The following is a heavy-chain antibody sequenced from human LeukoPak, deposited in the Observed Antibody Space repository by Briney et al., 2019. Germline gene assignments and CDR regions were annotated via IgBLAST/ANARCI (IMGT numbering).Heavy chain of an antibody. D-gene: IGHD6-19*01. Sequence: SETLSLTCAVYGGSFSAYYWSWIRQPPGKGLEWIAEINHSGSTHYNPSLKSRVSMSLQTSNNQFFLKLSSVTTADTAVYFCARAPGQWYYMDVWGKGTTVTVSS. CDR1: GGSFSAYY. CDR2: INHSGST. V-gene: IGHV4-34*01. CDR3: ARAPGQWYYMDV. J-gene: IGHJ6*03.